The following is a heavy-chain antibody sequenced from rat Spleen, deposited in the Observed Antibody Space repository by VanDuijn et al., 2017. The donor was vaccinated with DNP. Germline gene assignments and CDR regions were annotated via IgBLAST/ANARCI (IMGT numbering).Heavy chain of an antibody. CDR2: INTVGGST. D-gene: IGHD1-5*01. V-gene: IGHV5-58*01. CDR1: GFTFSSYW. J-gene: IGHJ4*01. CDR3: ARHGEVHLRYAMDA. Sequence: EVQLVETGGGLVQPGRSLKLSCVASGFTFSSYWMFWIRQAPGKGLEWVASINTVGGSTYYPDSVKGRFTISRDNAENTVYLQMNSLRSEETATYYCARHGEVHLRYAMDAWGQGTSVTVSS.